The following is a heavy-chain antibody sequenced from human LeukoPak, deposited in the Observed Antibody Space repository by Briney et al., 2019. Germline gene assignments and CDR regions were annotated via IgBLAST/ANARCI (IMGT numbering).Heavy chain of an antibody. D-gene: IGHD3-3*01. CDR3: ARDCAYYDFWSGYSYYYMDV. CDR1: GFTFSDYY. V-gene: IGHV3-11*04. J-gene: IGHJ6*03. CDR2: ISSSGSTI. Sequence: GGSLRLSCAASGFTFSDYYMSWNRQAPGKGLEWVSYISSSGSTIYYADSVKGRFTISRDNAKNSLYLQMNSLRAEDTAVYYCARDCAYYDFWSGYSYYYMDVWGKGTTVSVSS.